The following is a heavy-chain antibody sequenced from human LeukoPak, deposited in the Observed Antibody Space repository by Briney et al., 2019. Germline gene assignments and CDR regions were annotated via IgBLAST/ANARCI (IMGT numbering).Heavy chain of an antibody. CDR3: AREVRLYYGSGSYVVYFDY. CDR2: IYRGGST. CDR1: GFTVRSNY. D-gene: IGHD3-10*01. J-gene: IGHJ4*02. Sequence: GGSLRLSCAASGFTVRSNYMSWVREAPGKGLEWGSVIYRGGSTYCADSVKGRFTISRDNSKNTLYLQMNSLRAEDTALYYCAREVRLYYGSGSYVVYFDYWGQGTLVTVSS. V-gene: IGHV3-53*01.